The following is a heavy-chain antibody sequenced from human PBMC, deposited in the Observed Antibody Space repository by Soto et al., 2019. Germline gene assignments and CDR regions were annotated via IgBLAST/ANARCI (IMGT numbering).Heavy chain of an antibody. CDR1: GGTFSSYA. Sequence: QVQLVQSGAEVKKPGSSVKVSCKASGGTFSSYAISWVRQAPGQGLEWMGGIIPIFGTANYAQKFQGRVTITADESTSSAYMELSSLRSEDTAVYYCAEEAAYYYDSSGYYPRYDYYGMDVWGQGTTVTVSS. V-gene: IGHV1-69*01. CDR2: IIPIFGTA. CDR3: AEEAAYYYDSSGYYPRYDYYGMDV. D-gene: IGHD3-22*01. J-gene: IGHJ6*02.